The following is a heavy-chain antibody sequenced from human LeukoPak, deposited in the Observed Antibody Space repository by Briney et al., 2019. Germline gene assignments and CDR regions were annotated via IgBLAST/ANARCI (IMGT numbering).Heavy chain of an antibody. D-gene: IGHD2-21*01. CDR3: ARRQGITWYIDY. V-gene: IGHV5-51*01. CDR1: GYSFTSYW. Sequence: GESLKIYCKGSGYSFTSYWIGWVGQMPGKGLEWMAIIYASDSDTRYSPSFQGQVTISAAKSISTAYLQWRSLKASDTAMYYCARRQGITWYIDYWGQGTLVTVSS. J-gene: IGHJ4*02. CDR2: IYASDSDT.